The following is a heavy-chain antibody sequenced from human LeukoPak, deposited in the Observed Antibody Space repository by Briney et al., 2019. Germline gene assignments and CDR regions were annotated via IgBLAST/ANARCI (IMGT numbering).Heavy chain of an antibody. J-gene: IGHJ6*03. CDR2: MNPNSGNT. CDR1: GYTFTRYD. V-gene: IGHV1-8*01. D-gene: IGHD3-3*01. Sequence: GASVKVSCKASGYTFTRYDINWVRQATGQGLEWMGWMNPNSGNTGYAQKFQGRVTMTRNTSISTAYMEPSSLRSEDTPVYYCARANDFWSGYYYYYYMDVWGKGTTVTVSS. CDR3: ARANDFWSGYYYYYYMDV.